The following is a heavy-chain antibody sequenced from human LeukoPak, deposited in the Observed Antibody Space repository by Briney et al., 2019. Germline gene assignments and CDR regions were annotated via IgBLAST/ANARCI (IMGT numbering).Heavy chain of an antibody. CDR1: GGTFSSYA. CDR3: ASGVTSGFDP. Sequence: ASVKVTCKASGGTFSSYAISWVRHAPGQGLGWMGRIIPIFGTANYAQKFQGRVTITADKSTSTAYMELSSLRSEDTAVYYCASGVTSGFDPWGQGTLVTVS. J-gene: IGHJ5*02. D-gene: IGHD3-3*01. CDR2: IIPIFGTA. V-gene: IGHV1-69*06.